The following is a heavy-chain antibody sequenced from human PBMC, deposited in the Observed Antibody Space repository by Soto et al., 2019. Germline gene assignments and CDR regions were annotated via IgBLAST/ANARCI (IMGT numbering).Heavy chain of an antibody. D-gene: IGHD1-26*01. CDR2: INHSGSA. V-gene: IGHV4-34*01. J-gene: IGHJ4*02. CDR1: GGSFSDFI. CDR3: ARGLISGSHYSGGWYYFDS. Sequence: SETLSLTCDVYGGSFSDFIWTWIRQTPGKGLQWIGQINHSGSANYNPSLKSRVTISVHTSSSQFSLELSSVTAADTAVYYCARGLISGSHYSGGWYYFDSWGQGTQVTVSS.